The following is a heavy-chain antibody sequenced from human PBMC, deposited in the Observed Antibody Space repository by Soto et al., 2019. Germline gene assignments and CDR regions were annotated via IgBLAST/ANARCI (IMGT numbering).Heavy chain of an antibody. V-gene: IGHV3-7*01. J-gene: IGHJ4*02. CDR1: GFSFSSYW. CDR2: IKEDGSEK. CDR3: ARDLPGGYFDY. Sequence: EGQLVESGGGLVQPGGSLRLSCAASGFSFSSYWLSWVRQAPGKGLEWVANIKEDGSEKYYMDSAKGRFTISRDNAKNSLYLQMNSLRAEDTALYYWARDLPGGYFDYWGPGTLVTVSS. D-gene: IGHD3-10*01.